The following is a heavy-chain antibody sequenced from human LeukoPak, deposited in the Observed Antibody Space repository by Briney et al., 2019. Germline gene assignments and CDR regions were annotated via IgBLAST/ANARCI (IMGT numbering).Heavy chain of an antibody. V-gene: IGHV1-69*13. CDR1: GGTFSSYA. J-gene: IGHJ4*02. CDR3: ARDRGGGWPFDY. D-gene: IGHD6-19*01. CDR2: IIPIFGTA. Sequence: GASVKVSCKASGGTFSSYAISWVRQASGQGLEWMGGIIPIFGTANYAQKFQGRVTITADESTGTAYMELSSLRSEDTAVYYCARDRGGGWPFDYWGQGTLVTVSS.